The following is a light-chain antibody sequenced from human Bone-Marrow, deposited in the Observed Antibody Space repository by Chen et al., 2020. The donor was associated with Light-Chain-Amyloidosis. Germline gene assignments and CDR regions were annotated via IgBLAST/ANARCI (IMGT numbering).Light chain of an antibody. J-gene: IGKJ4*01. Sequence: DIVMTQSPDSLAVSLGERATINCKSSQRVLYSSNNKNYLAWYQQKPGQPPKLLIYWASTRESGVPDRFSGSGSGTDFTLPISSLQAEDVAVYYCQQYYSTPQLTFGGGTKVEIK. CDR1: QRVLYSSNNKNY. CDR2: WAS. CDR3: QQYYSTPQLT. V-gene: IGKV4-1*01.